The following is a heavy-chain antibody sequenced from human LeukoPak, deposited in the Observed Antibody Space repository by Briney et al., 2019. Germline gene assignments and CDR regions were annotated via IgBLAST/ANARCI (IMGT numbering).Heavy chain of an antibody. D-gene: IGHD2-21*01. CDR3: ARGSEPIAAFDI. CDR1: GFTVSSNY. J-gene: IGHJ3*02. CDR2: IYSGGST. Sequence: GGPLRLSCAASGFTVSSNYMSWVRQAPGKGLEWVSVIYSGGSTYYADSVKGRFTISRDNSKNTLYLQMNSLRAEDTAVYYCARGSEPIAAFDIWGQGTMVTVSP. V-gene: IGHV3-53*01.